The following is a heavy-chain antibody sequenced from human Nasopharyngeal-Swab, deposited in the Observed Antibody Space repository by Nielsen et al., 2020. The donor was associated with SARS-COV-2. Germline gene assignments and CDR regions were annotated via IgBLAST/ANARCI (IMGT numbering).Heavy chain of an antibody. D-gene: IGHD6-13*01. CDR1: GFTFSSYA. V-gene: IGHV3-23*01. J-gene: IGHJ6*02. CDR2: ISGSGGST. Sequence: GESLKISCAASGFTFSSYAMSWVRQAPGKGLEWVSAISGSGGSTYYADSVKGPFTISRDNSKNTLYLQMNSLRAEDTAVYYCAKDSSPVRYYYYGMDVWGQGTTVTVSS. CDR3: AKDSSPVRYYYYGMDV.